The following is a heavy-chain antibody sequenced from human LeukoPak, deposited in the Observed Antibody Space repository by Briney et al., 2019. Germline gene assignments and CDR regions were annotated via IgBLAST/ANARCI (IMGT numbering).Heavy chain of an antibody. CDR3: AGGDTSGYCYAGFEY. J-gene: IGHJ4*02. CDR2: MRYDGSNK. V-gene: IGHV3-30*02. Sequence: PGGSLRLPCAASGFTFSSYGMHWVRQAPGKGLEWVAFMRYDGSNKYYADSVKGRFTISRDNSKNALYLQMNSLRAEDTAVYYCAGGDTSGYCYAGFEYWGQGTLVAVSS. D-gene: IGHD3-22*01. CDR1: GFTFSSYG.